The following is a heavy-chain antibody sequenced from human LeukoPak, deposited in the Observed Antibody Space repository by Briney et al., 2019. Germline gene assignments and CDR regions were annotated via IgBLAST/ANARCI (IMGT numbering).Heavy chain of an antibody. CDR3: ARSMTNDAFDI. CDR1: GGSISSGGYS. J-gene: IGHJ3*02. D-gene: IGHD2/OR15-2a*01. V-gene: IGHV4-30-2*01. Sequence: PSQTLSLTCAVSGGSISSGGYSWSWIRQPPGKGLEWIGYIYHSGSTYYNPSLKSRVTISVDRSKNQFSLKLSSVTAADTAVYYCARSMTNDAFDIWGQGTMVTVSP. CDR2: IYHSGST.